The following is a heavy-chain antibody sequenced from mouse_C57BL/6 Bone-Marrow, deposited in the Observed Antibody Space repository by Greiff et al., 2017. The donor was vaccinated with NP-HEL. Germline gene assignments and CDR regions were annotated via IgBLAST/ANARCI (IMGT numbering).Heavy chain of an antibody. CDR3: ARNYGSSSWFAY. Sequence: QVQLQQPGAELVKPGASVKSSCKASGYTFTSYWMHWVKQRPGQGLEWIGMIHPNSGSTNYNEKFKSKATLTVDKSSSTAYMQLSSLTSEDSAVYYCARNYGSSSWFAYWGQGTLVTVSA. D-gene: IGHD1-1*01. J-gene: IGHJ3*01. CDR2: IHPNSGST. CDR1: GYTFTSYW. V-gene: IGHV1-64*01.